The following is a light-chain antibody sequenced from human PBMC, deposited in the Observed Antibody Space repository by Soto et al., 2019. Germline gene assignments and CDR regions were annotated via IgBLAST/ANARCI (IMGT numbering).Light chain of an antibody. CDR3: SAYTVSRTYV. CDR2: NVY. J-gene: IGLJ1*01. V-gene: IGLV2-14*03. Sequence: HSVLTQPASVSGSPGQSITSACTGTSSDVGAYNFVSWHQQHPGKAPKLMIYNVYDRPSGISYRFSGSKSGNTASLTISGLQGEDEADYYCSAYTVSRTYVFGTGTKVTVL. CDR1: SSDVGAYNF.